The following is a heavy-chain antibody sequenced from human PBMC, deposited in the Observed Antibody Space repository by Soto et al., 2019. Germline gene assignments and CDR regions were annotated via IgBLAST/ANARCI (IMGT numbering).Heavy chain of an antibody. D-gene: IGHD2-2*02. CDR3: SGSPDIVVVPAAIRATKCCHYYAMAV. V-gene: IGHV1-69*06. Sequence: SVKVSCKASGGTFSSYAISWVRQAPGQGLEWMGRIIPIFGTANYAQKFHGRVTITADKSTSTAYMELSSLRSEDTAVYYCSGSPDIVVVPAAIRATKCCHYYAMAVWGQGTIVTGSS. CDR1: GGTFSSYA. J-gene: IGHJ6*02. CDR2: IIPIFGTA.